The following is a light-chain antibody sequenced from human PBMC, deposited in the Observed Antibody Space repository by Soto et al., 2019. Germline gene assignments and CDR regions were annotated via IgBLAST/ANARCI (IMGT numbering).Light chain of an antibody. Sequence: HSALTQAHSLSVSPGQSVAISCSGASSDVGGYNYVSWYQQHPGKAPKLIIFDVNKRPSGVPDRFSGSKSGSTASLTISGLQAEDEADYYCCSYGGSFYVVGTGTKVTVL. V-gene: IGLV2-11*01. J-gene: IGLJ1*01. CDR2: DVN. CDR1: SSDVGGYNY. CDR3: CSYGGSFYV.